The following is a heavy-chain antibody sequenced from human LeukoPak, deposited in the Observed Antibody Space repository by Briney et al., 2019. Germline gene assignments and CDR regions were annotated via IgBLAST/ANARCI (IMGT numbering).Heavy chain of an antibody. CDR2: IKQDGREK. J-gene: IGHJ4*02. Sequence: GGSLRLSCAASGFTFSSASRFTVSSNYMNWVRQAPGKGLEWVANIKQDGREKYYVDSVKGRFTISRDNARNSLYLQMNSLRAEDTAVYYCARTQRGIAGICDYWGQGTLVTVSS. V-gene: IGHV3-7*01. D-gene: IGHD6-13*01. CDR3: ARTQRGIAGICDY. CDR1: GFTFSSASRFTVSSNY.